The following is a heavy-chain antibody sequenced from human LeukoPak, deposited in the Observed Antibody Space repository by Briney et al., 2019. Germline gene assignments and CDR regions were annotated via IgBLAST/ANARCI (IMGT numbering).Heavy chain of an antibody. Sequence: GGSLRLFCAASGFTFSNAWMNWVRQAPGKGLEWVGRIRSKTDGGTTDDAAPVKGRFTISRDDSKNTVYLQMNSLKTEDTAVYYCTTDLFGSGWLHDWGQGTLVTVSS. CDR2: IRSKTDGGTT. V-gene: IGHV3-15*07. D-gene: IGHD5-24*01. J-gene: IGHJ4*02. CDR3: TTDLFGSGWLHD. CDR1: GFTFSNAW.